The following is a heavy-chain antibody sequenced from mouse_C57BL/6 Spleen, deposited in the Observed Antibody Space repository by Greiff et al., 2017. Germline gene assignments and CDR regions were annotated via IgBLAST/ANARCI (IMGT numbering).Heavy chain of an antibody. D-gene: IGHD4-1*02. CDR2: INPSSGYT. Sequence: QVQLMESGAELAKPGASVKLSCKASGYTFTSYWMHWVKQRPGQGLEWIGYINPSSGYTKYNQKFKDKATLTADKSSSTAYMQLGSLTYEDSAVXYCARSSTGFYAMDYWGKGTSVTVSS. CDR1: GYTFTSYW. CDR3: ARSSTGFYAMDY. J-gene: IGHJ4*01. V-gene: IGHV1-7*01.